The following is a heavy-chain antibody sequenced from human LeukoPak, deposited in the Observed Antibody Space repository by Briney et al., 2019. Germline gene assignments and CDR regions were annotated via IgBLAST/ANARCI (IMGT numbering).Heavy chain of an antibody. CDR1: GFTVSSNY. Sequence: GGSLRLSCAASGFTVSSNYMSWVRQAPGKGLEWVSVIYSGGSTYYADSVKGRFTISRDNSKNTLYLQMNSLRAEDTAVYYCAKDRNWNYGNWFDPWGQGTLVTVSS. CDR2: IYSGGST. V-gene: IGHV3-53*01. J-gene: IGHJ5*02. CDR3: AKDRNWNYGNWFDP. D-gene: IGHD1-7*01.